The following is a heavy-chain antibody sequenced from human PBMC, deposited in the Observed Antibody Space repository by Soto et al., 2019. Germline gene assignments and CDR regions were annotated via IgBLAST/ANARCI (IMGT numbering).Heavy chain of an antibody. CDR2: IIPIFGTA. V-gene: IGHV1-69*01. CDR1: GGTFSSYA. CDR3: ASERAAAAGKGYYYYGMDV. D-gene: IGHD6-13*01. J-gene: IGHJ6*02. Sequence: QVQLVQSGAEVKKPGSSVKVSCKASGGTFSSYAISWVRQAPGQGLEWMGGIIPIFGTANYAQKFQGRVTITADESTSTAYMELSSLRSEDTAVYYCASERAAAAGKGYYYYGMDVWGQGTTVTVSS.